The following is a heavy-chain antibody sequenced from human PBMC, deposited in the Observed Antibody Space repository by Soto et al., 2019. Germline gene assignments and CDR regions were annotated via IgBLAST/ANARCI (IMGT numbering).Heavy chain of an antibody. Sequence: EVQLVQSGGDLVQPGGSLRLSCKASGFTFSGYSMDWVRQAPGKGLEWIAYISGGGVPVYYADSVKGRFTISRDNAKNSLYLQLTHLRDEDTAIYYCARGRANYYFDFWGQGALVTVSS. J-gene: IGHJ4*02. CDR3: ARGRANYYFDF. D-gene: IGHD1-1*01. CDR1: GFTFSGYS. CDR2: ISGGGVPV. V-gene: IGHV3-48*02.